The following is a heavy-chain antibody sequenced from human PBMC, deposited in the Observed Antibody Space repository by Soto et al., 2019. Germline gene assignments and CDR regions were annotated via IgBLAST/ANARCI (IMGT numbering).Heavy chain of an antibody. CDR1: GASINNYY. CDR2: VYYTGSTST. D-gene: IGHD2-2*02. Sequence: PSETLSLTCSVSGASINNYYWSWIRQPPGKGLEWIGFVYYTGSTSTKYNPSLQSRVAMSVDSSKNQFSLELTSMTAADTAIYDCAKYRRTDAEGHRLEFWGPGNLVTGSS. J-gene: IGHJ4*02. V-gene: IGHV4-59*01. CDR3: AKYRRTDAEGHRLEF.